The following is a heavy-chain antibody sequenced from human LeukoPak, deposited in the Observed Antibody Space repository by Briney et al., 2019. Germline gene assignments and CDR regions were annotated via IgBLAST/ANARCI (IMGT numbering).Heavy chain of an antibody. CDR1: GGSISSYY. CDR3: ARVWWLAAAIVY. CDR2: IYYSGST. Sequence: PSETLSLTCTVSGGSISSYYWSWIRQPPGKGLQWIGYIYYSGSTYYNPSLKSRVTISVDTSKNQFSLKLSSVTAADTAVYYCARVWWLAAAIVYWGQGTLVTVSS. J-gene: IGHJ4*02. V-gene: IGHV4-59*08. D-gene: IGHD6-13*01.